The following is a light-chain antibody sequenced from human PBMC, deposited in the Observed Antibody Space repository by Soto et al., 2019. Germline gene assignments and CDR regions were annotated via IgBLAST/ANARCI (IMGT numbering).Light chain of an antibody. CDR1: QSVSSGY. CDR2: GAS. Sequence: EIVLTQSPGTLSLSPGERATLSCRASQSVSSGYLAWYQQKPGQAPRLLIYGASTRATGIPARFSGSGSGTEFTLTISSLQSEDFAVYYCQQYNNWHTFGQGTRLEI. CDR3: QQYNNWHT. V-gene: IGKV3-15*01. J-gene: IGKJ5*01.